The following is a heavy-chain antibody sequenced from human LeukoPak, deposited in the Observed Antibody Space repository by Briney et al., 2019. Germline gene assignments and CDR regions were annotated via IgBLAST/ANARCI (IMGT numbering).Heavy chain of an antibody. V-gene: IGHV3-23*01. CDR2: ITSSVTAT. CDR1: GFTFSSYA. Sequence: GGSMRLSCAASGFTFSSYAMGWVRQAPGQGLEWVSSITSSVTATYYADSVKGRFTISTDNSDNTLYLQMNSLRAEDTAVYYCAKDRPNYYGSNGHYYKLNGDCWGQGTLVTVSS. D-gene: IGHD3-22*01. J-gene: IGHJ4*02. CDR3: AKDRPNYYGSNGHYYKLNGDC.